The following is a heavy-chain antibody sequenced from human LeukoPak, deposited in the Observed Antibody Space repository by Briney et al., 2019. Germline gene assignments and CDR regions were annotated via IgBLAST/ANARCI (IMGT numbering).Heavy chain of an antibody. V-gene: IGHV3-7*01. CDR2: IKQDGGEK. J-gene: IGHJ4*02. CDR3: ATQNSGSVDY. Sequence: PGGSLRLSCAASGFTFSNYWMNWVRQAPGKGLEWVANIKQDGGEKSYVDSVKGRFTISRDNAKNTLYLQMNSLRAEDTAVYYCATQNSGSVDYWGQGTLVTVSS. D-gene: IGHD4-23*01. CDR1: GFTFSNYW.